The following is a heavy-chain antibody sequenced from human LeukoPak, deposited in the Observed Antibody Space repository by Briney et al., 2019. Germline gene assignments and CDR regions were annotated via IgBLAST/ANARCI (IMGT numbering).Heavy chain of an antibody. J-gene: IGHJ4*02. V-gene: IGHV3-11*04. CDR1: GFTFSDYY. CDR2: ISSSGNTT. D-gene: IGHD6-13*01. Sequence: GGSLRLSCAASGFTFSDYYMSWIRQAPGKGLECVSYISSSGNTTYHADSVKGRFTISRDNAKNSLYLQRSSLRAEDTAVYYCARDGGSSWYFDYWGQGTLVTVSS. CDR3: ARDGGSSWYFDY.